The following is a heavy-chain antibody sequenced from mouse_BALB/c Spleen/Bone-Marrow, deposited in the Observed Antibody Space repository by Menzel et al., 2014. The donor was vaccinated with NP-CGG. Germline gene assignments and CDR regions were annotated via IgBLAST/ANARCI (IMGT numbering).Heavy chain of an antibody. J-gene: IGHJ4*01. V-gene: IGHV2-2*02. D-gene: IGHD1-2*01. CDR3: ARNSHYYGYYYAMDY. CDR1: GFSLTSYG. CDR2: IWSGGST. Sequence: QVQLQQSGPGLVQPSQSLSITCTVSGFSLTSYGVHWVRQSPGKGLEWLGVIWSGGSTDYNAAFISRLSITKDNSKGQVFFKINSLQANDTAIYYCARNSHYYGYYYAMDYWGQGTSVTVSS.